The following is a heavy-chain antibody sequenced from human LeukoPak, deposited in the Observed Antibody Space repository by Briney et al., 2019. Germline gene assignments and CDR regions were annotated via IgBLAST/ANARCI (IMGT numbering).Heavy chain of an antibody. D-gene: IGHD6-19*01. Sequence: ASVKVSCKASGYTFTSYGISWVRQAPGQGLEWMGWISAYNGNTNYAQKLRGRVTMTTDTSTSTAYMELRSLRSDDTAVYYCARDWVDKQWLVLPWGRLDYYYYMDVWGKGTTVTVSS. CDR1: GYTFTSYG. CDR2: ISAYNGNT. CDR3: ARDWVDKQWLVLPWGRLDYYYYMDV. V-gene: IGHV1-18*01. J-gene: IGHJ6*03.